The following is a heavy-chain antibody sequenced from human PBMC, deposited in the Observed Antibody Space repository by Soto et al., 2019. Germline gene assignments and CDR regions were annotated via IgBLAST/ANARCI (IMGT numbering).Heavy chain of an antibody. J-gene: IGHJ4*02. CDR2: IWYDGSNK. Sequence: GGSLRLSCAASGFTFSSYGMHWVRQAPGKGLEWVAVIWYDGSNKYYADSVKGRFTISRDNSKNTLYLQMNSLRAEDTAVYYCAREVTNHRTGIAVAGFDYWGQGTLVTVSS. CDR1: GFTFSSYG. D-gene: IGHD6-19*01. V-gene: IGHV3-33*01. CDR3: AREVTNHRTGIAVAGFDY.